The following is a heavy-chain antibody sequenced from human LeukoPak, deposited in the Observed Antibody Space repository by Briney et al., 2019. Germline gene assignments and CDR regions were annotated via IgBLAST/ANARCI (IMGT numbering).Heavy chain of an antibody. V-gene: IGHV3-23*01. D-gene: IGHD5-12*01. J-gene: IGHJ4*02. CDR1: GFTFSNYA. Sequence: GGSLRLSCAASGFTFSNYAMSWVRQAPGKGLEWISSMSGGGDYTYYADSVKGRFTISRDNSENKLYLQADSLRAEDTVVYYCGKGLNRDYSGIGDYWGQGTLVTVSS. CDR2: MSGGGDYT. CDR3: GKGLNRDYSGIGDY.